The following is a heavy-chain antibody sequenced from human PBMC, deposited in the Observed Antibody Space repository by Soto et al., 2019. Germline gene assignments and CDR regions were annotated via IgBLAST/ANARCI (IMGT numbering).Heavy chain of an antibody. CDR2: INHSGST. Sequence: KASETLSLTCAVYGGSFSGYYWSWIRQPPGKGLEWIGEINHSGSTNYNPSLKSRVTISVDTSKNQFSLKLSSVTAADTAVYYCARPYDYVWGSYRTYWGQGTTVTVSS. J-gene: IGHJ6*02. CDR1: GGSFSGYY. CDR3: ARPYDYVWGSYRTY. D-gene: IGHD3-16*02. V-gene: IGHV4-34*01.